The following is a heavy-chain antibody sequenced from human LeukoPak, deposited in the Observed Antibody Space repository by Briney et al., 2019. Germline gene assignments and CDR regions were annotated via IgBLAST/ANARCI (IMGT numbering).Heavy chain of an antibody. J-gene: IGHJ5*02. Sequence: ASVKVSCKASGGTFSSYAISWVRQAPGQGLEWMGGIIPIFGTANYAQKFQGRVTITADESTSTAYMELSSLRSEDTAVYYCARGGAGSDRLDPWGRGTLVTVSS. CDR2: IIPIFGTA. V-gene: IGHV1-69*01. CDR3: ARGGAGSDRLDP. D-gene: IGHD1-14*01. CDR1: GGTFSSYA.